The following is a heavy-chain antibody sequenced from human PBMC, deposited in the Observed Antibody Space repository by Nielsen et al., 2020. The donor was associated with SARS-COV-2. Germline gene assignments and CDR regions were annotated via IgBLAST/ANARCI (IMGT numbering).Heavy chain of an antibody. D-gene: IGHD3-22*01. CDR2: INPTNGGT. CDR1: GYTFTNNY. V-gene: IGHV1-46*01. Sequence: ASVKVSCKASGYTFTNNYMHWVRQAPGQGLEWMGLINPTNGGTTYAQKFLGTVTMTRDTSTSTVYMELSSLRSDDTAVYYCARDSSGTYRRVDYWGQRTLVTVSS. J-gene: IGHJ4*02. CDR3: ARDSSGTYRRVDY.